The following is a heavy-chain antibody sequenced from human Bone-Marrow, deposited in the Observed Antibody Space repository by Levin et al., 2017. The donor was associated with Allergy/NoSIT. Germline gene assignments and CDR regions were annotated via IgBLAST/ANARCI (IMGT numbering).Heavy chain of an antibody. Sequence: TLSLTCAVSGGSISGSDYCWGWIRQSPGKGLEWIGTFCSSGSTYYNPSLKSRVTISIDTSKNHFSLRLTSVTAADTAVFYCARQEIDCTGASCYAPMFDPWGQGTLVSVSS. V-gene: IGHV4-39*01. D-gene: IGHD2-2*01. CDR3: ARQEIDCTGASCYAPMFDP. CDR2: FCSSGST. CDR1: GGSISGSDYC. J-gene: IGHJ5*02.